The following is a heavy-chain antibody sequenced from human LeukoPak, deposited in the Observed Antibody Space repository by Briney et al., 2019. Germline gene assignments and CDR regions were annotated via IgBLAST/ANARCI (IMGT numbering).Heavy chain of an antibody. J-gene: IGHJ4*02. Sequence: ASVKVSCKASGYTFTGYYMHWVRQAPGQGLEWMGWINPDSGGTNYAQKFQGWVTMTRDTSISTAYMELSRLRSDDTAVYYCARDLFYYGSGSYCDYWGQGTLVTVSS. V-gene: IGHV1-2*04. CDR3: ARDLFYYGSGSYCDY. D-gene: IGHD3-10*01. CDR1: GYTFTGYY. CDR2: INPDSGGT.